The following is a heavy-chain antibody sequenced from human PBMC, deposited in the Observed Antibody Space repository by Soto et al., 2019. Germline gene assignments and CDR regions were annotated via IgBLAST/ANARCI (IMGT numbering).Heavy chain of an antibody. CDR2: IIPYNGNT. D-gene: IGHD6-6*01. J-gene: IGHJ3*02. V-gene: IGHV1-18*01. Sequence: ASVKFSCNASGYSFTSYGISWVRQPPGQRLEGMGWIIPYNGNTNYAQKLQGRVTMTTDTSTSTAYMELRSLRSDDTAVYYCAKVGSSSLNAFDIWGQGTMVTVSS. CDR1: GYSFTSYG. CDR3: AKVGSSSLNAFDI.